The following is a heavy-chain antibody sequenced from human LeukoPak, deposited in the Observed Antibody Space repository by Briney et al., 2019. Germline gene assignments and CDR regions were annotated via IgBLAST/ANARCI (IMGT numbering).Heavy chain of an antibody. V-gene: IGHV3-15*01. D-gene: IGHD1-20*01. J-gene: IGHJ5*02. CDR2: IKSKTDGGTT. CDR3: TTLEEINWNDLYNWFDP. Sequence: GGSLRLSCAASGFTFSNAWMSWVRQAPGKGLEWVGRIKSKTDGGTTDYAAPVKGRFTISRDDSKNTLYLQMNSLKTEDTAVYYCTTLEEINWNDLYNWFDPWGQGTLVAVSS. CDR1: GFTFSNAW.